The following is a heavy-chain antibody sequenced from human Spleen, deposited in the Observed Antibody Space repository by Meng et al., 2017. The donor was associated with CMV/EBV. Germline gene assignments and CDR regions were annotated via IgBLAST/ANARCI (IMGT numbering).Heavy chain of an antibody. CDR2: ISGSGTTT. Sequence: GGSLRLSCAASGFTFISYAMSWVRQAPGKGPEWVSGISGSGTTTYYADSVQGRFTISRDNSKNTLYLQMNSLRAEDTAIYYCAKGQYYYESSGYSYYYAIDVWGQGTTVTVSS. D-gene: IGHD3-22*01. CDR3: AKGQYYYESSGYSYYYAIDV. CDR1: GFTFISYA. V-gene: IGHV3-23*01. J-gene: IGHJ6*02.